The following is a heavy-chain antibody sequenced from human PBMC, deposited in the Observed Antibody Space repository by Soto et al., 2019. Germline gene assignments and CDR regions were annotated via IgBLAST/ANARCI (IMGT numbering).Heavy chain of an antibody. V-gene: IGHV3-30-3*01. Sequence: QVQLVEAGGGVVQPGRSLRLSCAASGFTFSSYAMQWVRQAPGKGLEWVAVISYDGSNKDYADSVKGRFTISRDNSKNTLYLQMNSLRAEDTAVYYCARPLWRDDYNWGYFDLWGRGTLVTVSS. J-gene: IGHJ2*01. CDR2: ISYDGSNK. D-gene: IGHD4-4*01. CDR1: GFTFSSYA. CDR3: ARPLWRDDYNWGYFDL.